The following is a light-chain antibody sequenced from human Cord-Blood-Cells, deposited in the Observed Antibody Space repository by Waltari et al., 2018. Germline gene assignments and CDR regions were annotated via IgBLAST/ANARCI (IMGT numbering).Light chain of an antibody. CDR1: SSDVGSYNL. CDR2: EGS. CDR3: CSYAGSSTWV. Sequence: QSALTQPASVSGSPGQSITIPCTGTSSDVGSYNLVPWYQQHPGKAPKHMIYEGSKRPAGVSNRCSGSKSGNTASLTISGLQAEDEADYYCCSYAGSSTWVFGGGTKLTVL. J-gene: IGLJ3*02. V-gene: IGLV2-23*01.